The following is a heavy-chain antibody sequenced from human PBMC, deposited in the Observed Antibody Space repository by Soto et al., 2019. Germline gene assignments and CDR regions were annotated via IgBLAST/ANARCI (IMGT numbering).Heavy chain of an antibody. D-gene: IGHD3-9*01. Sequence: EVRLLESGGGLVQPGGSLRLSCAASGFTFSGCSMTWVRQAPGKGLEWVSAITGSGDRTYYADSVKGRFTISRDNSNNMAYLQMNSLRAEDSAVYYCAVAIFTAYDYWGQGTLVTVSS. J-gene: IGHJ4*02. V-gene: IGHV3-23*01. CDR1: GFTFSGCS. CDR3: AVAIFTAYDY. CDR2: ITGSGDRT.